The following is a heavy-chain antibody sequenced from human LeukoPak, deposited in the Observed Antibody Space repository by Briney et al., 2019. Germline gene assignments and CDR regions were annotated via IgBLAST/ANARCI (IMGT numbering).Heavy chain of an antibody. CDR2: IYYSGST. D-gene: IGHD3-22*01. Sequence: PSETLSLTCTVSGGSISSSSYYWGWIRQPPGKGLEWIGSIYYSGSTYYNPSLKSRVTISVDTSKNQFSLKLSSVTAADTAVYYCASNHGAYYYDSSLGSDDYWGQGTLVTVSS. J-gene: IGHJ4*02. CDR1: GGSISSSSYY. CDR3: ASNHGAYYYDSSLGSDDY. V-gene: IGHV4-39*07.